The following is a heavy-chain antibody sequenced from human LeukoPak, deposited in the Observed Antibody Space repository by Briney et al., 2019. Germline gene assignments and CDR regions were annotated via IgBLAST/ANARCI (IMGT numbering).Heavy chain of an antibody. D-gene: IGHD2-2*01. CDR2: IYYSGST. J-gene: IGHJ3*02. CDR1: GGSISSYY. V-gene: IGHV4-59*12. Sequence: SETLSLTCTVSGGSISSYYWSWIRQPPGKELEWIGYIYYSGSTNYNPSLKSRVTISVDTSKNQFSLKLSSVTAADTAVYYCARGKYQLRGATGAFDIWGQGTMVTVSS. CDR3: ARGKYQLRGATGAFDI.